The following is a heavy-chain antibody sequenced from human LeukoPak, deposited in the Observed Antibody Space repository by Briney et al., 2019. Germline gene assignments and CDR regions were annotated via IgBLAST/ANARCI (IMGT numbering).Heavy chain of an antibody. V-gene: IGHV4-4*07. J-gene: IGHJ4*02. CDR3: ARLSRSGYLDC. Sequence: NPSETLSLTCTVSGVSITSSYWSWIRQPAGKGLEWIGQIFASGSTNYNSSLKSRVTISVDTSKNQFSLKLSSVTAADTAVYYCARLSRSGYLDCWAQGTLVTVSS. D-gene: IGHD3-22*01. CDR1: GVSITSSY. CDR2: IFASGST.